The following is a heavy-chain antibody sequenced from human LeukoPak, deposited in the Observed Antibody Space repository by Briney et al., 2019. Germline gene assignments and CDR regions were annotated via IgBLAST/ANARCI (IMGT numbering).Heavy chain of an antibody. CDR2: IYYSGST. CDR1: GGSISSYY. J-gene: IGHJ3*02. CDR3: ARTTERNLLYAFDI. Sequence: SETLSLTCTVSGGSISSYYWSWIRQPPGKGLEWVGYIYYSGSTTYNPSLKSRVTISVDTSKNQFSLKLTSVPAADTAVYYCARTTERNLLYAFDIWGQGTMVTVSS. D-gene: IGHD1-26*01. V-gene: IGHV4-59*01.